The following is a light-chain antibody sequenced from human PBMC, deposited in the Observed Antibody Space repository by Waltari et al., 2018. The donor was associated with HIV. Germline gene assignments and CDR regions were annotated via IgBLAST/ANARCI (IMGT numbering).Light chain of an antibody. V-gene: IGLV3-25*03. Sequence: SYELTQPPSVSVSPGQTARITCSGDALPKQYASWYQQKPGQAPLLVIYKDSERPSGIPERFSGSSSGTTVTLTISGVQAEDEADYYCQSADTSGTHVVFGGGTKLTVL. CDR3: QSADTSGTHVV. CDR2: KDS. CDR1: ALPKQY. J-gene: IGLJ2*01.